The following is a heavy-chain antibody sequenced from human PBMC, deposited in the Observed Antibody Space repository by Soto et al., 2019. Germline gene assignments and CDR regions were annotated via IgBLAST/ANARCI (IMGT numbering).Heavy chain of an antibody. CDR3: ARDSCSGGSCYSRYYYGMDV. CDR2: INPNSGGT. V-gene: IGHV1-2*04. D-gene: IGHD2-15*01. CDR1: GGTFSSYA. Sequence: ASVKVSCKASGGTFSSYAISWVRQAPGQGLEWMGWINPNSGGTNYAQKFQGWVTMTRDTSISTAYMELSRLRSDDTAVYYCARDSCSGGSCYSRYYYGMDVWGQGTTVTVSS. J-gene: IGHJ6*02.